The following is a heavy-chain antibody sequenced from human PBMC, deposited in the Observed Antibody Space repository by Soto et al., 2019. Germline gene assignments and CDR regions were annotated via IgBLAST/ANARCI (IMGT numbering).Heavy chain of an antibody. CDR3: ARAYLGRLPRRADYYYALDV. Sequence: EVQLVESGGGVEQPGGSLRLSCAASGFTFSTYDMHWVRQVPGKGLEWVSAIVSAHDPYYLGSVKGRFSISRENAKNSLYLQMNSLTTGDTAVYYCARAYLGRLPRRADYYYALDVWGQGTTVTVSS. D-gene: IGHD1-26*01. V-gene: IGHV3-13*05. J-gene: IGHJ6*02. CDR1: GFTFSTYD. CDR2: IVSAHDP.